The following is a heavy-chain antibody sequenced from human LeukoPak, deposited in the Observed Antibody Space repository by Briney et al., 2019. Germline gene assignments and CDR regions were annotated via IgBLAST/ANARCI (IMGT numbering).Heavy chain of an antibody. CDR2: IYYSGST. J-gene: IGHJ5*02. CDR1: GGSISSYY. CDR3: ASSLYCSGGSCYGIDP. V-gene: IGHV4-59*01. Sequence: SETLSLTCTVSGGSISSYYWSWIWQPPGKGLEWIGYIYYSGSTNYNPSLKSRVTISVDTSKNQFSLKLSSVTAADTAVYYCASSLYCSGGSCYGIDPWGQGTLVTVSS. D-gene: IGHD2-15*01.